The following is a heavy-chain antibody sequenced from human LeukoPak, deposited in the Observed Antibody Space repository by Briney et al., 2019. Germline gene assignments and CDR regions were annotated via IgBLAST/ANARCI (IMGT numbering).Heavy chain of an antibody. V-gene: IGHV3-30*02. D-gene: IGHD3-22*01. Sequence: GGSLRLSCAGSGFSFSSYGMHWVRQAPGKGLEWMAFIRSDGSNKYYADSVKGRFTISRDNSKNTLYLQMNSLRAEDTAVYYCARRAGDYSHPYDYWGQGTLVTVSS. CDR1: GFSFSSYG. CDR3: ARRAGDYSHPYDY. CDR2: IRSDGSNK. J-gene: IGHJ4*02.